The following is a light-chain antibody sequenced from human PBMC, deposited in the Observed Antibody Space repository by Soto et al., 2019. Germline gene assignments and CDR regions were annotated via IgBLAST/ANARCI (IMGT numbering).Light chain of an antibody. Sequence: QAVLTPPPSVSGAPGQRVTISCTGTTSHIGAGSDVHWYQQLPGTAPKLLIYGNSNRPSGVPDRFSGSKSGTSASLAITGLQAEDEADYYCQSYDSSLSGYVFGTGTKLTVL. V-gene: IGLV1-40*01. J-gene: IGLJ1*01. CDR3: QSYDSSLSGYV. CDR1: TSHIGAGSD. CDR2: GNS.